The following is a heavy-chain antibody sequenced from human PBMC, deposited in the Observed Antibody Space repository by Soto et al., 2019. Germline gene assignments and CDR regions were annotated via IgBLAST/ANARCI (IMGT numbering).Heavy chain of an antibody. Sequence: SETLSLTCFVSGTSISSTFWWSWVRQSPGKGLEWIGYIYHSGNTYYNPSLKSRVTISVDTSKNQFSLKLNSVTAADTAVYYCARVLGDDLLTGYSDVDTALGIFDFWGRGTLVTVS. J-gene: IGHJ4*02. V-gene: IGHV4-30-4*01. CDR1: GTSISSTFW. CDR3: ARVLGDDLLTGYSDVDTALGIFDF. D-gene: IGHD3-9*01. CDR2: IYHSGNT.